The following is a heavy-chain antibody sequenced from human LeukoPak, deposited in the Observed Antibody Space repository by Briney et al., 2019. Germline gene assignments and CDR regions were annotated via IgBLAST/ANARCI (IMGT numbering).Heavy chain of an antibody. D-gene: IGHD2-21*01. CDR2: IIPILGIA. CDR1: GGTFSSYT. Sequence: GASXXVSCKASGGTFSSYTISWVRQAPGQGREWMGRIIPILGIANYAKKFQGRGTIPADKSTSTAYMELSSLRSEDTAVYYCVRWGYCGGDCYPFDPWGQGTLVTVSS. J-gene: IGHJ5*02. V-gene: IGHV1-69*02. CDR3: VRWGYCGGDCYPFDP.